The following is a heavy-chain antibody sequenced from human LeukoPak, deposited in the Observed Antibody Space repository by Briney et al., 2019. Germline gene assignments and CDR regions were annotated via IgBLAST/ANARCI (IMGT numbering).Heavy chain of an antibody. CDR1: GFTFSSYG. CDR2: ISGSGGST. J-gene: IGHJ5*02. Sequence: GGTLRLSCAASGFTFSSYGMSWVRQAPGKGLEWVSAISGSGGSTYYADSVKGRFTISRDNSKNTLYLQMNSLRAEDTAVYYCAKDLRYRPFPSENWFDPWGQGTLVTVSS. D-gene: IGHD5-18*01. V-gene: IGHV3-23*01. CDR3: AKDLRYRPFPSENWFDP.